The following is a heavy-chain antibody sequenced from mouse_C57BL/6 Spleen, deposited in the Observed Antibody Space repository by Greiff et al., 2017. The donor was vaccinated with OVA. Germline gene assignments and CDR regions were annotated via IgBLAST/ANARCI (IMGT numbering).Heavy chain of an antibody. Sequence: VQLQQPGAELVKPGASVKMSCKASGYTFTSYWITWVKQRPGQGLEWIGDIYPGSGSTNYNEKFKSKATLTVDTSSSTAYMQLSSLTSEDSAVYYCARPIYYDYDEDYFDYWGQGTTLTVSS. J-gene: IGHJ2*01. CDR1: GYTFTSYW. CDR2: IYPGSGST. V-gene: IGHV1-55*01. D-gene: IGHD2-4*01. CDR3: ARPIYYDYDEDYFDY.